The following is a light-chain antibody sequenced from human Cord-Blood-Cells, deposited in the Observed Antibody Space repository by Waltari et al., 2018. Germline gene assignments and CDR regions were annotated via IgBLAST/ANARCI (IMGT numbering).Light chain of an antibody. Sequence: EIVLTQSPATLSLSPGERATLSCRASQSVSSYLDWYQQKPCQATRLLIYYASNRATGIPARFSGGGSGTDFTLTISSLEPEDFAVYYCQQRSNWPPTTFGQGTQLEIK. V-gene: IGKV3-11*01. CDR3: QQRSNWPPTT. J-gene: IGKJ5*01. CDR1: QSVSSY. CDR2: YAS.